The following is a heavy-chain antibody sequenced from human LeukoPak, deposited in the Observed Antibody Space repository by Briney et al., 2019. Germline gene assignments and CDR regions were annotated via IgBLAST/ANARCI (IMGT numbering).Heavy chain of an antibody. J-gene: IGHJ4*02. V-gene: IGHV1-2*02. CDR1: GYTFTGYY. Sequence: ASVKVSCKASGYTFTGYYMHWVRQAPGQGLEWMGWINPNSGGTNYAQKFQGRVTMTRNTSISTAYMELSRLRSDDTAVYYCARDVGGYCSGGSCYFDDYWGQGTLVTVSS. D-gene: IGHD2-15*01. CDR2: INPNSGGT. CDR3: ARDVGGYCSGGSCYFDDY.